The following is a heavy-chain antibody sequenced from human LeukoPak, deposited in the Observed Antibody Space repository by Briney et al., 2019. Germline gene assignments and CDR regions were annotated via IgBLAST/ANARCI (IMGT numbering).Heavy chain of an antibody. CDR2: LYQSGIT. V-gene: IGHV4/OR15-8*01. D-gene: IGHD3-3*01. CDR3: TTRYDLGY. Sequence: SETLSLTCDISGGSISNSDWYGWVRQPPGRGLEWIGELYQSGITNYNPSLKSRLTISADKSKNQFSLKLTSVTAADTAVYFCTTRYDLGYWGQGILVTVSS. CDR1: GGSISNSDW. J-gene: IGHJ4*02.